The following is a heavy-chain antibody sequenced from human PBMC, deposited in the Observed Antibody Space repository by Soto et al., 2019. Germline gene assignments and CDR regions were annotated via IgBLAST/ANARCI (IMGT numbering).Heavy chain of an antibody. CDR3: AKGIDCGADCHSYDTFDI. V-gene: IGHV3-23*01. CDR2: FSGRSKST. CDR1: GFTVNNTA. D-gene: IGHD2-21*02. Sequence: GSLRLSCAASGFTVNNTAMTGVRQAPGKGLEWVSAFSGRSKSTYYATSVKGRFTISKDNSKNTLYLQMNSLRAEDTALYYCAKGIDCGADCHSYDTFDIWGQGTVVTVSS. J-gene: IGHJ3*02.